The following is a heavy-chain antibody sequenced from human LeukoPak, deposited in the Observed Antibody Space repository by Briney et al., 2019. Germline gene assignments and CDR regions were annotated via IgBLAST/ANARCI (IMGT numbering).Heavy chain of an antibody. V-gene: IGHV3-48*04. CDR3: ARVGSSMTLYMDV. J-gene: IGHJ6*03. Sequence: GGSLRLSCAASGFTFSSYSMNWVRQAPGKGLEWVSYISSSSSTIYYADSVKGRFTISRDNAKNSLYLQMNSLRAEDTAVYYCARVGSSMTLYMDVWGKGTTVTISS. D-gene: IGHD2-21*02. CDR1: GFTFSSYS. CDR2: ISSSSSTI.